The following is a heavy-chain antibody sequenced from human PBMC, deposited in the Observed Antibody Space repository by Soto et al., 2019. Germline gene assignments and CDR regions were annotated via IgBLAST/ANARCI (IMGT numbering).Heavy chain of an antibody. CDR2: IIPALGTT. J-gene: IGHJ2*01. CDR3: ARPDFGDYWYFDL. CDR1: GGPFSSHT. Sequence: SVKVSCKAFGGPFSSHTFYWVRHAPGQGLEWMGRIIPALGTTTYAQKFQGRVTITADESVTTVYMELNSLRTEDTAVYYCARPDFGDYWYFDLSGRGTLVTVS. V-gene: IGHV1-69*08. D-gene: IGHD4-17*01.